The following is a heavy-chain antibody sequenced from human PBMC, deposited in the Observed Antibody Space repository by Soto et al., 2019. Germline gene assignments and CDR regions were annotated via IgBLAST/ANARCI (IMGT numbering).Heavy chain of an antibody. V-gene: IGHV3-30-3*01. CDR1: GFTFSSYA. CDR3: ARPINYDFWSGPDY. J-gene: IGHJ4*02. Sequence: QVQLVESGGGVVKPGRSLRLSCAASGFTFSSYAMHWVRQAPGKGLEWVAVISYDGSNKHYADSVKGRFTISRDNSKNTLYLQMNSLRAEDTAVYYCARPINYDFWSGPDYWGQGTLVTVSS. D-gene: IGHD3-3*01. CDR2: ISYDGSNK.